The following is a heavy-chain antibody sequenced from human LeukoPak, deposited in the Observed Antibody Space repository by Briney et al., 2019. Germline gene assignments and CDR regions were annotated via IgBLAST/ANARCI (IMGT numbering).Heavy chain of an antibody. CDR3: AGPYPGIGVSGNF. CDR2: IKHSGTT. CDR1: GESFTNFY. V-gene: IGHV4-34*01. Sequence: SETLSLTCAVFGESFTNFYWTWIRQSPSNGLEWIGEIKHSGTTNYNPSFKSRVTISLDTSKTQFSLKLTSVTAADTAVYYCAGPYPGIGVSGNFWGQGALVTVSS. J-gene: IGHJ4*02. D-gene: IGHD6-19*01.